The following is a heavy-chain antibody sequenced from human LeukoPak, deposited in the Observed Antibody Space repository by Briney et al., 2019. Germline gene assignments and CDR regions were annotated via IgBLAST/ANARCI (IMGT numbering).Heavy chain of an antibody. CDR1: GFTFSSYS. D-gene: IGHD5-24*01. J-gene: IGHJ4*02. CDR2: ISSSSTYI. V-gene: IGHV3-21*01. Sequence: GGSLRLSCAASGFTFSSYSMNWVRHAPGKGLEWVSSISSSSTYIHYADSLKGRVTISRDNARNSLYLQIDSLRVEDTAVYYCARVQRGEMATFDYWGQGTLVTVSS. CDR3: ARVQRGEMATFDY.